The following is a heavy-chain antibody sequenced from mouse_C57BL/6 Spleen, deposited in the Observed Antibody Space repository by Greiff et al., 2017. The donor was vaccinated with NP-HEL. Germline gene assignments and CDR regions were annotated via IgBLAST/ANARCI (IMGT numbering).Heavy chain of an antibody. CDR2: ISDGGSYT. V-gene: IGHV5-4*01. CDR3: ARDGYYGNRYWYFDV. J-gene: IGHJ1*03. CDR1: GFTFSSYA. Sequence: EVQRVESGGGLVKPGGSLKLSCAASGFTFSSYAMSWVRQTPEKRLEWVATISDGGSYTYYPDNVKGRFTISRDNAKNNLYLQMSHLKSEDTAMYYCARDGYYGNRYWYFDVWGTGTTVTVSS. D-gene: IGHD2-1*01.